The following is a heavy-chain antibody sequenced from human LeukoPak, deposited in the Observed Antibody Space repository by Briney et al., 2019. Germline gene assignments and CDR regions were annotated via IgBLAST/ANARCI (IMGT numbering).Heavy chain of an antibody. V-gene: IGHV4-61*02. Sequence: SQTLSLTCTVSGGSISSGSYYWSWIRQPAGKGLEWIGRIYTSGSTNYNPSLKSRVTISVDTSKNQFSLKLSSVTAADTAVYYCATRRSALNPGYWGQGTLVTVSS. CDR1: GGSISSGSYY. D-gene: IGHD2-15*01. CDR2: IYTSGST. J-gene: IGHJ4*02. CDR3: ATRRSALNPGY.